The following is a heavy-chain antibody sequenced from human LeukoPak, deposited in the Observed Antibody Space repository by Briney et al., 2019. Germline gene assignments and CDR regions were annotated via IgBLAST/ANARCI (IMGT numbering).Heavy chain of an antibody. CDR3: ARDCSGGSCYFLDYYYYMDV. Sequence: RASVKVSCKASGYTFTSYGISWVRQAPGQGLEWMGWISAYNGNTNYAQKLQGRVTMTTDTSTSTAYMELRSLRSDDTAVYYCARDCSGGSCYFLDYYYYMDVWGKGTTVTVSS. CDR1: GYTFTSYG. D-gene: IGHD2-15*01. V-gene: IGHV1-18*01. CDR2: ISAYNGNT. J-gene: IGHJ6*03.